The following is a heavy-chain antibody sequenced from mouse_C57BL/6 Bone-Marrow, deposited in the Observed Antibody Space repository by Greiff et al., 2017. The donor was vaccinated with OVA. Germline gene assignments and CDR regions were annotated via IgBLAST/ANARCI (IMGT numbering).Heavy chain of an antibody. CDR3: VRPYNWDSFAY. CDR2: IRSKSNNYAT. V-gene: IGHV10-1*01. D-gene: IGHD4-1*02. J-gene: IGHJ3*01. Sequence: VQLKESGGGLVQPKGSLKLSCAASGFSFNTYAMNWVRQAPGKGLEWVARIRSKSNNYATYYADSVKDRFTISRDDSESMLYLQMNNLKTEDTAMYYCVRPYNWDSFAYWGQGTLVTVSA. CDR1: GFSFNTYA.